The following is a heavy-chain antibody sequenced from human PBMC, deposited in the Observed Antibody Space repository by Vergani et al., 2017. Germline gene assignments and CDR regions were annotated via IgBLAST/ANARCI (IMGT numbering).Heavy chain of an antibody. CDR3: ARGNSLGSY. V-gene: IGHV3-30*02. CDR2: IRYDGTKR. J-gene: IGHJ4*02. Sequence: VQLVESGGGVVQPGGSLRLSCIASGFTFRIYGMHWVRQAPGKGLEWVAFIRYDGTKRFYGDSVKGRFTISRDNAKKSLYLQMNSLRGEDTAVYYCARGNSLGSYWGQGTLVTVSS. D-gene: IGHD1-7*01. CDR1: GFTFRIYG.